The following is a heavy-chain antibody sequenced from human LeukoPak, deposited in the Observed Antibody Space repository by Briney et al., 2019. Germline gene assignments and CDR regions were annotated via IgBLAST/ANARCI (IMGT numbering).Heavy chain of an antibody. CDR2: IYYSGST. J-gene: IGHJ4*02. CDR3: ARHVWDGYNSYFDY. CDR1: GGSISSSNYY. V-gene: IGHV4-39*01. D-gene: IGHD5-24*01. Sequence: MSSETLSLTCTVSGGSISSSNYYWGWIRQPPGKGLEWIGSIYYSGSTYYNPSLKSRVTISVDTSKNQFSLKLSSVTAADTTMYFCARHVWDGYNSYFDYWGQGTLVTVSS.